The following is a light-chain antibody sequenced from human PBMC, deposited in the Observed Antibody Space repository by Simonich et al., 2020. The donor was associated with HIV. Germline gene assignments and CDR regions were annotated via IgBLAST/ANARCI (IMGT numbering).Light chain of an antibody. J-gene: IGKJ2*01. V-gene: IGKV1-33*01. Sequence: DIQMTQSPSSLSASVGDRVTITCNASQDIKNYLNWYQQKPGKAPKLLSYDASNLETWVPSRFSGSGSGSDFTFTISSLQPADIATYYCQQYDELPYTFGQGTKLEIK. CDR1: QDIKNY. CDR2: DAS. CDR3: QQYDELPYT.